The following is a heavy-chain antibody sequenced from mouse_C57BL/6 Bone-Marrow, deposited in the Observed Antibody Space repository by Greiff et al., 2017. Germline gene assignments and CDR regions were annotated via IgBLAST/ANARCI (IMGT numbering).Heavy chain of an antibody. CDR3: ARDQRAYYSYYYAMDD. CDR2: ISDGGSYT. D-gene: IGHD2-12*01. CDR1: GFTFSSYA. J-gene: IGHJ4*01. V-gene: IGHV5-4*01. Sequence: EVQVVESGGGLVKPGGSLKLSCAASGFTFSSYAMSWVRQTPEKRLEWVATISDGGSYTYYPDNVKGRYTISRDNAKNNLYLQMSHLKSEDTAMYYCARDQRAYYSYYYAMDDWGQGTSVTVSS.